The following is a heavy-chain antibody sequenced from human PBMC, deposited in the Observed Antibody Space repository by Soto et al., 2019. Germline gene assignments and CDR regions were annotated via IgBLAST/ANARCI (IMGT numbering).Heavy chain of an antibody. V-gene: IGHV3-23*01. CDR1: GFTFSSYA. Sequence: EVQLLESGGGLVQPGGSLRLSCAASGFTFSSYAMTWVRQAPGKGLEWVSGISGSGGSTYYADSVKGRFTISRDNSKNTMYLQMNSLRAEDTAVYYCARGVRSYYYYGMDVWGQGTTVTVSS. CDR3: ARGVRSYYYYGMDV. D-gene: IGHD3-22*01. J-gene: IGHJ6*02. CDR2: ISGSGGST.